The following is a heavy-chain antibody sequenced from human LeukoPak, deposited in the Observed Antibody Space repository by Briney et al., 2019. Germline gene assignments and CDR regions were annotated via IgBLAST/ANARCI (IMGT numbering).Heavy chain of an antibody. V-gene: IGHV1-2*02. CDR1: GYTFTCYY. CDR2: INPNSGGT. Sequence: ASVKVSCKASGYTFTCYYMHWVRQAPGQGLEWMGWINPNSGGTNYAQKFQGRVTMTRGTSISTAYMELSRLRSDDTAVYYCAREGSGSSWSPGAFDIWGQGTMVTVSS. J-gene: IGHJ3*02. CDR3: AREGSGSSWSPGAFDI. D-gene: IGHD6-13*01.